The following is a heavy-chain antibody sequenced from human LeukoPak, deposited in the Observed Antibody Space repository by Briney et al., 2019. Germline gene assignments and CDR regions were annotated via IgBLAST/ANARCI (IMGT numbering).Heavy chain of an antibody. V-gene: IGHV6-1*01. D-gene: IGHD2-2*01. Sequence: SQTLSLTCAISGDSVSSSSAAWSWIRQSPSRGLEWLGRTYYRSKWYNDYAVSVKSRITINPDTSKNQFSLKLSSVTAADTAVYYCARHHYQLSALDYWGQGTLVTVSS. CDR3: ARHHYQLSALDY. CDR2: TYYRSKWYN. CDR1: GDSVSSSSAA. J-gene: IGHJ4*02.